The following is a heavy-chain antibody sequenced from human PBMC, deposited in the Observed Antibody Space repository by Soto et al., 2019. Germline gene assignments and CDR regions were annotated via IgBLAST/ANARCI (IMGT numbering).Heavy chain of an antibody. V-gene: IGHV4-30-2*01. CDR1: GGSISSGGYS. Sequence: QLQLQESGSGLVKPSQTLSLTCAVSGGSISSGGYSWSWIRQPPGKDLEWIGYIYHTGSTYYNPSLKSRVTISVDRSKSQFSLKLSSVTAADTAVYYCARVAPVIYYYGMDVWGQGTTVTVSS. D-gene: IGHD2-21*01. J-gene: IGHJ6*02. CDR2: IYHTGST. CDR3: ARVAPVIYYYGMDV.